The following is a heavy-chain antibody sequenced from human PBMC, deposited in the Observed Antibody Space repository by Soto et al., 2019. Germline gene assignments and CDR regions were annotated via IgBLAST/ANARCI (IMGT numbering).Heavy chain of an antibody. D-gene: IGHD3-9*01. V-gene: IGHV4-59*01. J-gene: IGHJ4*02. Sequence: TSETLSLTCTVSGGSISSYYWSWIRQPPGKGLEWIGYIYYSGSTNYNPSLKSRVTISVDTSKNQFSLKLSSVTAADTAVYYCARGVTSTGFPYYFDYWGQGTLVTVSS. CDR3: ARGVTSTGFPYYFDY. CDR1: GGSISSYY. CDR2: IYYSGST.